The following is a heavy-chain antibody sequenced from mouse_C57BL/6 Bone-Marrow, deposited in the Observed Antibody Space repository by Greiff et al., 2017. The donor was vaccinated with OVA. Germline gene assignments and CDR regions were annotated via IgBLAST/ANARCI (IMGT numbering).Heavy chain of an antibody. J-gene: IGHJ2*01. CDR1: GFNIKDYY. V-gene: IGHV14-2*01. CDR3: ARGATVAQYYFDY. D-gene: IGHD1-1*01. Sequence: VQLQQSGAELVKPGASVKLSCTASGFNIKDYYMHWVKQRTEQGLEWIGRIVPEDGDTKYAPTFQGKATITADTSANTAYLQLSSLTSEDTAVYYCARGATVAQYYFDYWGQGTTLTVSS. CDR2: IVPEDGDT.